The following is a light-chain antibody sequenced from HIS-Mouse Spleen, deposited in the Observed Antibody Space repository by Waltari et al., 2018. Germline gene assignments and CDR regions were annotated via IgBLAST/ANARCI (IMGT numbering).Light chain of an antibody. J-gene: IGLJ2*01. CDR1: ALPTKY. CDR2: EDS. CDR3: YSTDSSGNHRV. V-gene: IGLV3-10*01. Sequence: SYELTLPPSVSVSPGQTATITCSADALPTKYTYRYQQKSGQAPVLVIYEDSKRPSRIPERFSGSSSGTMATLTISGAQVEDEADYYCYSTDSSGNHRVFGGGTKLTVL.